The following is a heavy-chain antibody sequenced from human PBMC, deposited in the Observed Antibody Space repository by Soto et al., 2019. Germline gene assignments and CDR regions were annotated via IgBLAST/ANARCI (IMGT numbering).Heavy chain of an antibody. CDR1: GFPVNATY. J-gene: IGHJ2*01. Sequence: EVQLVETGGALIQPGVSLRLSCAASGFPVNATYLSWVRQAPGKGLEWLSVLYADGSTYYIDSVKGRFRISRDSSKNTLYLPMDILRADDTALYFCARTAEGDTPRTHWYFDLWGRGTLVNVSS. CDR3: ARTAEGDTPRTHWYFDL. V-gene: IGHV3-53*02. CDR2: LYADGST. D-gene: IGHD5-18*01.